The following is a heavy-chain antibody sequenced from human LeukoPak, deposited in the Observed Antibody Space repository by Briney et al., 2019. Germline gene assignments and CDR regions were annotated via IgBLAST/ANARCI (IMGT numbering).Heavy chain of an antibody. V-gene: IGHV1-2*02. Sequence: GASVKVSCKASGYTFTSYGISWVRQAPGQGLEWMGWINPNSGGTNYAQKFQGRVTMTRDTSISTAYMELSRLRSDDTAVYYCAKDRGSPHFDYWGQGTLVTVSS. CDR2: INPNSGGT. CDR1: GYTFTSYG. CDR3: AKDRGSPHFDY. D-gene: IGHD3-16*01. J-gene: IGHJ4*02.